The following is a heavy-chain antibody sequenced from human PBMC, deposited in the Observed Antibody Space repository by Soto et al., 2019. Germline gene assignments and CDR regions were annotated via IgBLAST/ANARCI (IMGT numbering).Heavy chain of an antibody. J-gene: IGHJ4*02. D-gene: IGHD6-19*01. CDR3: AKEIGRLAVAGTWH. V-gene: IGHV3-23*01. CDR1: GFTFSSYA. Sequence: TGGSLRLSCAASGFTFSSYAMSWVRQAPGKGLEWVSAISGRGGSTYYADPVEGRFTISRDNSKNTLYLQMNSLRAEDTAVYYCAKEIGRLAVAGTWHWGQGTLVTVSS. CDR2: ISGRGGST.